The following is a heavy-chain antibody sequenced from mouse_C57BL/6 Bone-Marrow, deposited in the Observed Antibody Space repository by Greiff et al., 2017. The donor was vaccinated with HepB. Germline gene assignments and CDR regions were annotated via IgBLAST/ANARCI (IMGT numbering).Heavy chain of an antibody. CDR1: GYAFSSSW. J-gene: IGHJ2*01. V-gene: IGHV1-82*01. CDR3: ARWGSNYLYYFDY. CDR2: IYPGDGDT. Sequence: QVQLKESGPELVKPGASVKISCKASGYAFSSSWMNWVKQRPGKGLEWIGRIYPGDGDTNYNGKFKGKATLTADKSSSTAYMQLSSLTSEDSAVYFCARWGSNYLYYFDYWGQGTTLTVSS. D-gene: IGHD2-5*01.